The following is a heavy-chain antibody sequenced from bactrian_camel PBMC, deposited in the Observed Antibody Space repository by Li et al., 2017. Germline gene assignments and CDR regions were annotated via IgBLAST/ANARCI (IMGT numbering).Heavy chain of an antibody. J-gene: IGHJ4*01. CDR3: AGKKYCYMKTYDY. D-gene: IGHD2*01. Sequence: HVQLVESGGGSVQAGGSLILSCTASRFSFDGIDMRWYRQAAGKECELVSTKGGNGRIYYSDSVKGRFTISQDNRNTMVYLQMNSLQPEDSAVYTCAGKKYCYMKTYDYWGQGTQVTVS. V-gene: IGHV3S55*01. CDR2: KGGNGRI. CDR1: RFSFDGID.